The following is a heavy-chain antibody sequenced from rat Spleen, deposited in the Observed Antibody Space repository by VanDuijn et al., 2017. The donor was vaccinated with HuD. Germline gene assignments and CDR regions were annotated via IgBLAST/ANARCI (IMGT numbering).Heavy chain of an antibody. V-gene: IGHV5-29*01. CDR3: ATDRITTVLYWYFDF. Sequence: EVQLVESDGGLVQPGRSLKLSCATSGFTFSDYYMAWVRQAPTKGLDWVATISYDGSTTYYRDSVKGRFTISRDDGKSTLYLQMDSLRSEDTATYYCATDRITTVLYWYFDFWGPGTMVTVSS. J-gene: IGHJ1*01. D-gene: IGHD1-1*01. CDR1: GFTFSDYY. CDR2: ISYDGSTT.